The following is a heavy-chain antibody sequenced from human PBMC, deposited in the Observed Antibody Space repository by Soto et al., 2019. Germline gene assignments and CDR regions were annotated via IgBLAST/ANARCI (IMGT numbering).Heavy chain of an antibody. CDR3: ARGAYNDYGDFFGY. D-gene: IGHD4-17*01. CDR1: GFTFSSYT. J-gene: IGHJ4*02. CDR2: ISTSSSTI. V-gene: IGHV3-48*02. Sequence: GGSLRLSCAASGFTFSSYTMNWVRQAPGKGLEWVSYISTSSSTIYYADSVKGRFTISRDNAENSLYLQISSLRDDDTAVYYCARGAYNDYGDFFGYWGQGTLVTVSS.